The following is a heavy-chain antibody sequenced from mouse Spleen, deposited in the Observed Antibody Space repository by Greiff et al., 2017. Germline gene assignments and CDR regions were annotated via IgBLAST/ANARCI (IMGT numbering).Heavy chain of an antibody. CDR3: ATLYYYDGSFAY. V-gene: IGHV1-15*01. CDR2: IDPETGGT. J-gene: IGHJ3*01. Sequence: VQLQQSGAELVRPGASVTLSCKASGYTFTDYEMHWVKQTPVHGLEWIGAIDPETGGTAYNQKFKGKAILTADKSSSTAYMELSSLTSEDSAVYFCATLYYYDGSFAYWGQGTLVTVSA. D-gene: IGHD1-1*01. CDR1: GYTFTDYE.